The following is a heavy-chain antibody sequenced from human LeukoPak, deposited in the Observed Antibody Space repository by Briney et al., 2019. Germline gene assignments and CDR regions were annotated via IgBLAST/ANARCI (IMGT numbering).Heavy chain of an antibody. CDR1: GGSISSGGYY. Sequence: SQTLSLTCTVSGGSISSGGYYWSWIRQPPGKGLEWIGYIYHSGSTYYNPSLKSRVTISVDRSKNQFSLKLSSVTAADTAVYYCARSVFDLAGLLDYWGQGTLVTVSS. J-gene: IGHJ4*02. V-gene: IGHV4-30-2*01. CDR3: ARSVFDLAGLLDY. CDR2: IYHSGST. D-gene: IGHD3-3*01.